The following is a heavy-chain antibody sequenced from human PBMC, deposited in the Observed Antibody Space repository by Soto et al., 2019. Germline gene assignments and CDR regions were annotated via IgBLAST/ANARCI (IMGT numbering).Heavy chain of an antibody. CDR3: ARGGWNYGPGPFDL. D-gene: IGHD1-7*01. Sequence: QVQLVQSGTEVKTPGASVKVSCHASGYTFTNYGINWVRQAPGQGLEWMAWISAYNGKTHHAPFVQDRVNMTTDTSTRTDYMERTSLRSDDTAVYYGARGGWNYGPGPFDLWGQGTMVTVSS. V-gene: IGHV1-18*04. CDR2: ISAYNGKT. J-gene: IGHJ3*01. CDR1: GYTFTNYG.